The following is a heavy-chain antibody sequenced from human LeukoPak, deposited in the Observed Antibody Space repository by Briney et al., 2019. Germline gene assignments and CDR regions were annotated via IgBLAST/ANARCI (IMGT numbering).Heavy chain of an antibody. Sequence: SETLSLTCTVSGGSISSSSYYWGWIRQPPGKGLEWIGSIYYSGSTYYNPSLKSRVTISVDTSKNQFSLKLSSVTAADTAVYYCARGRRVRGVISRLSYYYYMDVWGKGTTVTVSS. CDR1: GGSISSSSYY. D-gene: IGHD3-10*01. V-gene: IGHV4-39*01. CDR3: ARGRRVRGVISRLSYYYYMDV. J-gene: IGHJ6*03. CDR2: IYYSGST.